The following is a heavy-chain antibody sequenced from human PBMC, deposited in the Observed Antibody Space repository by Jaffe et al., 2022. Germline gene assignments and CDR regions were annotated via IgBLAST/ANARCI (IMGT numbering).Heavy chain of an antibody. D-gene: IGHD6-13*01. J-gene: IGHJ5*02. V-gene: IGHV4-59*01. CDR2: IYYSGST. CDR3: ARILTAAGTSRWFDP. CDR1: GGSISSYY. Sequence: QVQLQESGPGLVKPSETLSLTCTVSGGSISSYYWSWIRQPPGKGLEWIGYIYYSGSTNYNPSLKSRVTISVDTSKNQFSLKLSSVTAADTAVYYCARILTAAGTSRWFDPWGQGTLVTVSS.